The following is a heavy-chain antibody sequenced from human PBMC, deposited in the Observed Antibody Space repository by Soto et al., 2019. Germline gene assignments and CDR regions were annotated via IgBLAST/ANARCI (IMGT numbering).Heavy chain of an antibody. CDR1: GGSISRGGYY. J-gene: IGHJ3*02. Sequence: PSETLSLTCTVSGGSISRGGYYWSWIRQHPGKGLEWIGYIYYSGSTNHNPSLKSRVTISVDTSKNQFSLKLSSVTAADTAVYYCARMILWFGEPHAFDIWGQGTMVTVSS. D-gene: IGHD3-10*01. V-gene: IGHV4-61*08. CDR2: IYYSGST. CDR3: ARMILWFGEPHAFDI.